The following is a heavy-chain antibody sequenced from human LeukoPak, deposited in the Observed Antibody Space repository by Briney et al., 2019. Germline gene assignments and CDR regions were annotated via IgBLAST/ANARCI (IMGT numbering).Heavy chain of an antibody. Sequence: PSETLSLTCTVSGGSISSSSYYWGWIRQPPGKGLEWIGSIYYSGSTYYNPSLKSRVTISVDTSKNQFSLKLSSVTAADTAVYYCARGAKSVAGHSYYYYYYMDVWGKGTTVTISS. CDR3: ARGAKSVAGHSYYYYYYMDV. V-gene: IGHV4-39*07. CDR2: IYYSGST. J-gene: IGHJ6*03. D-gene: IGHD6-19*01. CDR1: GGSISSSSYY.